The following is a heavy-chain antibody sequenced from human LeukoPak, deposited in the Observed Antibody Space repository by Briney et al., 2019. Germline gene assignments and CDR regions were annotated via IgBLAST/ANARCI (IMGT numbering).Heavy chain of an antibody. CDR2: ISSSSSTI. V-gene: IGHV3-48*01. D-gene: IGHD3-22*01. Sequence: QPGGSLRLSCAASGFTFSSYSMNWVRQAPGKGLEWVSYISSSSSTIYYADSVKGRFTISRDNAKNSLYLQMNSLRAEDTAVYYCARLGYDTQWAFDIWGQGTMVTVSS. CDR3: ARLGYDTQWAFDI. J-gene: IGHJ3*02. CDR1: GFTFSSYS.